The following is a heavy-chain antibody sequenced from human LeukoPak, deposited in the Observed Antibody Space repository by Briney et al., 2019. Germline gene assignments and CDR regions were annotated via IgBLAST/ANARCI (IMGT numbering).Heavy chain of an antibody. Sequence: GGSLRLSCAASGFTFSSYSMNWVRQAPGKGLEWVSSISSSSSYIYYADSVKGRFTISRDNAKNSLYLQMNSLRAEDTAVYYCARESVAYGDFLDYWGQGTLVTVSS. CDR3: ARESVAYGDFLDY. J-gene: IGHJ4*02. CDR1: GFTFSSYS. CDR2: ISSSSSYI. D-gene: IGHD4-17*01. V-gene: IGHV3-21*01.